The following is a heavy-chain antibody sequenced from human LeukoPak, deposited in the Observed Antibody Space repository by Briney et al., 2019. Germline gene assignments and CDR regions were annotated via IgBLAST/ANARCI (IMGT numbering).Heavy chain of an antibody. CDR2: ISYDGSNK. J-gene: IGHJ4*02. D-gene: IGHD4-17*01. V-gene: IGHV3-30*18. CDR3: AKGATMTRSSIDY. Sequence: GRSLRLSCAASGFTFSSYGMHWVRQAPGKGLEWVAVISYDGSNKYYADSVKGRFTISRDNPKNTLYLQMNSLRAEDTAVYYCAKGATMTRSSIDYWGQGTLVTVSS. CDR1: GFTFSSYG.